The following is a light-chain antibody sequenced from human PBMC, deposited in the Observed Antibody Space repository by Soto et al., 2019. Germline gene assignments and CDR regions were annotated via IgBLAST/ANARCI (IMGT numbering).Light chain of an antibody. CDR2: GAS. CDR1: QSVSSSY. J-gene: IGKJ1*01. V-gene: IGKV3-20*01. CDR3: QQYGSSPT. Sequence: EIVLTQSPGTLSLSPGESATLSCRASQSVSSSYLAWYQQKPGQAPRLLIYGASSRATGIPDKFSGSGSGTDFTLTISRLEPEYFAVYYCQQYGSSPTFGQGTKVEIK.